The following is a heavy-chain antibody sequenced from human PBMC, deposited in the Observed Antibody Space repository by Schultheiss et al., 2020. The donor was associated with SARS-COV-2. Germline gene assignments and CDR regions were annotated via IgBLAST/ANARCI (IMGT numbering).Heavy chain of an antibody. D-gene: IGHD3-16*01. Sequence: SETLSLTCTVYGGTISSYYWSWIRQPPGKGLEWIGEINHSGSTNYNPSLKSRVTISVDKSKTQFSLKLSSVTAADTAVYYCASADYVWGGTEVGGDYWGQGTLVTVSS. CDR2: INHSGST. CDR3: ASADYVWGGTEVGGDY. CDR1: GGTISSYY. J-gene: IGHJ4*02. V-gene: IGHV4-34*01.